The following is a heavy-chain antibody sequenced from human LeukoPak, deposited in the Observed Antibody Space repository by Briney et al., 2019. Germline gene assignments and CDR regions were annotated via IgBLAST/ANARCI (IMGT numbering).Heavy chain of an antibody. CDR2: IIPIFGTA. V-gene: IGHV1-69*13. J-gene: IGHJ6*02. Sequence: ASVKVSCKASGGTFSSYAISWVRQAPGQGLEWMGGIIPIFGTANYAQKFQGRVTITADESTSTAYMELSSLRSEDTAVYYCARDRVVVLSLYHYYGMDVWGQGTTVTVSS. CDR1: GGTFSSYA. CDR3: ARDRVVVLSLYHYYGMDV. D-gene: IGHD3-22*01.